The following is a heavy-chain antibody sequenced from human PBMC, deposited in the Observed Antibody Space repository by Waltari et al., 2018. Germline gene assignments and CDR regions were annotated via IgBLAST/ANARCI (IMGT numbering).Heavy chain of an antibody. CDR2: MYSSGDT. D-gene: IGHD3-10*01. J-gene: IGHJ6*04. V-gene: IGHV3-53*02. CDR1: GFIVSNNY. CDR3: ARDPSAPGGDV. Sequence: EVQVVETGGGLMQPGGSLRLSCAASGFIVSNNYMNWVRQAPGKGLEWVSIMYSSGDTYYAASVEGRFTISRDNSKNTLYLQMNSLRAEDTAVYYCARDPSAPGGDVWGKGTTVTVSS.